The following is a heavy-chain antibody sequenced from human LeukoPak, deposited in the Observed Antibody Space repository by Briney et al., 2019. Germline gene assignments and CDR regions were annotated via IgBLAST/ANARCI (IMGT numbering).Heavy chain of an antibody. CDR1: GYTFTGYF. D-gene: IGHD2-21*02. V-gene: IGHV1-2*02. J-gene: IGHJ4*02. CDR3: AREEDYGGYSGPLGY. Sequence: ASVKVSCKASGYTFTGYFIHWVRQAPGEGLEWMGWINPNSGATNSAQRFQGRVIMTRDTSISTAYMELSRLRSDDTAVYYCAREEDYGGYSGPLGYWGQGILVTVSS. CDR2: INPNSGAT.